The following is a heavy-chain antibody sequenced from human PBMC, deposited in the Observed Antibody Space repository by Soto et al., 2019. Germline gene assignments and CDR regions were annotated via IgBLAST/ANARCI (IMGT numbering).Heavy chain of an antibody. CDR1: GFTFSNAW. Sequence: GGSLRLSCAASGFTFSNAWMSWVRQAPGKGLEWVGRIKSKTDGGTTDYAAPVKGRFTISRDDSKNTLYLQMNSLKTEDTAVYYCTTFTRGYDFWSGYSSSYFDYWGQGTLVTVSS. J-gene: IGHJ4*02. CDR3: TTFTRGYDFWSGYSSSYFDY. CDR2: IKSKTDGGTT. V-gene: IGHV3-15*01. D-gene: IGHD3-3*01.